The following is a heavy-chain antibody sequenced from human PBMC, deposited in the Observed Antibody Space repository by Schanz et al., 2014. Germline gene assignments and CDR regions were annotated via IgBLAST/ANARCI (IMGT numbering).Heavy chain of an antibody. CDR2: ISNDGSIK. CDR1: GFTLSSYA. D-gene: IGHD5-12*01. CDR3: ASPSGYSDYGTYFDF. Sequence: VQLVESGGGLVQPGGSLRLSCAASGFTLSSYAMHWVRQAPGKGLEWVALISNDGSIKYYADSVEGRFTISRDNSRNTLYLQMNSLRTEDTAVYYCASPSGYSDYGTYFDFWGQGTLVTVSS. V-gene: IGHV3-30-3*01. J-gene: IGHJ4*02.